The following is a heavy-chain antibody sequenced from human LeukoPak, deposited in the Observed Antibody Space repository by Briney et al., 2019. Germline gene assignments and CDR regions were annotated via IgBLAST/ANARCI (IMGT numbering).Heavy chain of an antibody. CDR1: GSFSDYS. D-gene: IGHD6-13*01. J-gene: IGHJ6*03. CDR3: ARHGGPYTWYPYYYYYMDV. CDR2: IDEKRRT. V-gene: IGHV4-34*01. Sequence: SETLSLTCAVYGSFSDYSWSWVRQPPGKGLEWIGEIDEKRRTSYSPSLTSRVTMSVDTSKNQFSLKLSSVTAADTAVYFCARHGGPYTWYPYYYYYMDVWGKGTSVTVSS.